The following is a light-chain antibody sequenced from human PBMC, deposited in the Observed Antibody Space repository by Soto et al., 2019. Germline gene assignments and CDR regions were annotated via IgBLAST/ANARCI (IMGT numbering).Light chain of an antibody. Sequence: DIPMTQSPSSLSASVGDRVTITCRASQTITNYLNWYQHKPGKAPKLLIYAASSLQSGVPSRFSGGGSGTDFTLTISSLQPEDFATYFCQQSHITPFTFGPGTKVDIK. CDR2: AAS. J-gene: IGKJ3*01. V-gene: IGKV1-39*01. CDR3: QQSHITPFT. CDR1: QTITNY.